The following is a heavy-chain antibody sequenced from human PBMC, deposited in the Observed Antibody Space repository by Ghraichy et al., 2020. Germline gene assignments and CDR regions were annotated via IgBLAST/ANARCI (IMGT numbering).Heavy chain of an antibody. J-gene: IGHJ4*02. V-gene: IGHV4-38-2*02. CDR2: IYHSGST. D-gene: IGHD2-21*02. Sequence: SETLSLTCTVSGYSISSGYYWGWIRQPPGKGLEWIGSIYHSGSTYYNPSLKSRVTISVDTSKNQFSLKLSSVTAADTAVYYCASRYCGGDCYPDYFDYWGQGTLVTVSS. CDR1: GYSISSGYY. CDR3: ASRYCGGDCYPDYFDY.